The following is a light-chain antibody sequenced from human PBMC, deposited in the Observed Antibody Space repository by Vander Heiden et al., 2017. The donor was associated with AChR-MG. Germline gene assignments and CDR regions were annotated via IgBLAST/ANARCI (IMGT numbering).Light chain of an antibody. J-gene: IGKJ4*01. Sequence: EIVITQSPATLSVSPGERATLSCRASQSLSSNLAWYQQKPGQAPRLLIYGASTRATGVPARFSGSGSETEFTLTISSLQSEDFAVYYCQQYNNRPLAFGGGTKVEIK. CDR2: GAS. V-gene: IGKV3-15*01. CDR3: QQYNNRPLA. CDR1: QSLSSN.